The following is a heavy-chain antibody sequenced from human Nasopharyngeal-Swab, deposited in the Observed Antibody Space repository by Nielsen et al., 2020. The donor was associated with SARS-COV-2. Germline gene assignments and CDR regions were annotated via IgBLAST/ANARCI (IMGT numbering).Heavy chain of an antibody. CDR3: ARVGERGRLRFLDAFDY. V-gene: IGHV1-46*01. D-gene: IGHD3-3*01. Sequence: SVKVSFKASVYTFTSYYMHWVRQAPGQGLEWMGIINPSGGSTSYAQKFQGRVTMTRDTSTSTVYMELSSLRSEDTAVYYCARVGERGRLRFLDAFDYWGQGTLVTVSS. CDR2: INPSGGST. J-gene: IGHJ4*02. CDR1: VYTFTSYY.